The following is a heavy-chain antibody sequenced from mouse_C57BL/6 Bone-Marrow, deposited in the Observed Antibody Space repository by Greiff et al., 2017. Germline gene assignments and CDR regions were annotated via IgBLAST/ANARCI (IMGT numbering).Heavy chain of an antibody. CDR3: ARESTTAVAAYSFYY. CDR1: GYTFTSYW. V-gene: IGHV1-69*01. Sequence: QVQLQQPGAELVMPGASVKLSCKASGYTFTSYWMHWVKQRPGQGLEWIGEIDPSDSYTNYNQKFKGKSTLTVDKSSSTAYMQLRSLTSEDSAVYYWARESTTAVAAYSFYYWGQGNALPVTS. J-gene: IGHJ2*01. CDR2: IDPSDSYT. D-gene: IGHD1-1*01.